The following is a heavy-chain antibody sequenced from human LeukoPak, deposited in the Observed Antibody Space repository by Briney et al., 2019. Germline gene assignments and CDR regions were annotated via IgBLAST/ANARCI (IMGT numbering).Heavy chain of an antibody. CDR2: VSYDGSSK. Sequence: GGSLRLSCAASGFTFSSYGMHWVRQAPGKGLEWVALVSYDGSSKYYADSVKGRFTISRDNSKNTLYLQMNSLRAEDTAVYYCVSSAYDSSGYYYFDYWGQGTLVTVSS. CDR1: GFTFSSYG. CDR3: VSSAYDSSGYYYFDY. D-gene: IGHD3-22*01. V-gene: IGHV3-30*03. J-gene: IGHJ4*02.